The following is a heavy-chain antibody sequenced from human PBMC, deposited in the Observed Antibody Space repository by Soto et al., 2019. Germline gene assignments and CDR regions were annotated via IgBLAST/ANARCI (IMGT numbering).Heavy chain of an antibody. J-gene: IGHJ4*02. CDR1: GFTFSSYG. D-gene: IGHD2-15*01. CDR3: ATGQYCSGGSCYFNPSDY. V-gene: IGHV3-30*03. CDR2: ISYDGSYE. Sequence: QVQLVESGGGVVQHGRSLRLSCGASGFTFSSYGMHWVRQAPGKGLEWVAGISYDGSYESYADSVKGRCTISRDNSKNTLYVQMNSLRAEDTAVYYCATGQYCSGGSCYFNPSDYWGQGTLVTVSS.